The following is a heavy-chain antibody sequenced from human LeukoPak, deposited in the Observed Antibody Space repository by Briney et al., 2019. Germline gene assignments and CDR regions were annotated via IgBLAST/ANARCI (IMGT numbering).Heavy chain of an antibody. CDR3: AADLGYCSGGSCHRARFDY. CDR1: GFSFSSCA. CDR2: IKKKSDGGTT. J-gene: IGHJ4*02. V-gene: IGHV3-15*01. Sequence: GGSLRLSCAASGFSFSSCAMGWVRQAPGKGLEWVGRIKKKSDGGTTDYAAPVKGRFTISTDDSKNTLYLQMNGLKTEDTAVYHCAADLGYCSGGSCHRARFDYWGQGILVTVSS. D-gene: IGHD2-15*01.